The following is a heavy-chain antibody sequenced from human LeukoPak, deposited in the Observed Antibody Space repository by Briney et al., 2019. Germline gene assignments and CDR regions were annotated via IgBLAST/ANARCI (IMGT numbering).Heavy chain of an antibody. D-gene: IGHD4-11*01. J-gene: IGHJ4*02. CDR3: ARDSMTSLTYWDY. V-gene: IGHV3-11*01. CDR2: ISSTGTTI. Sequence: GGSPRLSCTASRFTFSDYYMSWIRQAPGKGLEWVSYISSTGTTIYYADSVRGRFTISRDNAKNSLYLQMNSLRAEDTAVYYCARDSMTSLTYWDYWGQGTLVTVSS. CDR1: RFTFSDYY.